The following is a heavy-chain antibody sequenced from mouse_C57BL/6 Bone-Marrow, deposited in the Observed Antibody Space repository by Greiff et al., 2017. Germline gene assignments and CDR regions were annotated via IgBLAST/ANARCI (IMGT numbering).Heavy chain of an antibody. CDR1: GYAFTNYL. D-gene: IGHD4-1*02. J-gene: IGHJ3*01. CDR3: ARYDNWDSVFAF. V-gene: IGHV1-54*01. CDR2: INPGSGGT. Sequence: VQLQQSGAELVRPGTSVKLSCKASGYAFTNYLIEWVKQRPGQGLEWIGVINPGSGGTKYNEKFKGKATLTADKSSITAYMQLSSLTSEDSAVYCCARYDNWDSVFAFWGQGTLVTVTA.